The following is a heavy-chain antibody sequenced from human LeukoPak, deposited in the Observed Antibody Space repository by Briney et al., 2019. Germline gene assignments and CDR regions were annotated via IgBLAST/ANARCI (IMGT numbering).Heavy chain of an antibody. CDR1: GFTFPTYW. Sequence: GGSLRLSRAASGFTFPTYWKTWVRQLPGKGLEGVANIKTEGNEKYYDDSVEGRFAISRDNTKNSLYLQMNNLRAEETGVYYCVSAPNAYYLDHWGQGTLVTVSS. CDR2: IKTEGNEK. V-gene: IGHV3-7*01. CDR3: VSAPNAYYLDH. J-gene: IGHJ4*02.